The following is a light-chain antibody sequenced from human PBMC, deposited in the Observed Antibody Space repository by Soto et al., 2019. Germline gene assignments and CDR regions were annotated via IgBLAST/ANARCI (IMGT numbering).Light chain of an antibody. CDR3: CSYAGSYTLV. CDR1: SGDVGGFNY. J-gene: IGLJ3*02. Sequence: QSALTQPRSVSGSPGQSVTISCSGTSGDVGGFNYVSWYQQHPGKAPKLMIYDVTKRPSGVPDRFSGSKSGNTASLTISGLQAEDEAAYHCCSYAGSYTLVFGGGTKLTVL. CDR2: DVT. V-gene: IGLV2-11*01.